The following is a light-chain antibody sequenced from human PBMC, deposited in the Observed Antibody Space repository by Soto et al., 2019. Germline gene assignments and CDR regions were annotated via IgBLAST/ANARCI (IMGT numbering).Light chain of an antibody. CDR3: QQYGRSPLT. CDR2: GAS. CDR1: QSVSSSY. J-gene: IGKJ4*01. V-gene: IGKV3-20*01. Sequence: EIVLTQSPATLSLSPLERATLSCRASQSVSSSYLAWYQQKPGQAPRLLIYGASSRATGIPDRFSGSGSGTDFTLTISRLEPEDFAVYYCQQYGRSPLTFGGGTKVDIK.